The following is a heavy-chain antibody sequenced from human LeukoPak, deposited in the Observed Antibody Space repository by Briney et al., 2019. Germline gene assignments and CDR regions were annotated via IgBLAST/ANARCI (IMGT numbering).Heavy chain of an antibody. Sequence: GGSLRLSCAASGFTFSSYWMRWVRQAPGKGLEWVANIKQDGSEKYYVDSVKGRFTISRDNAKNSLYLQMNSLRAEDTAVYYCARDATVVTLPFDYWGQGTMVTVSS. CDR1: GFTFSSYW. CDR2: IKQDGSEK. D-gene: IGHD4-23*01. CDR3: ARDATVVTLPFDY. V-gene: IGHV3-7*01. J-gene: IGHJ4*02.